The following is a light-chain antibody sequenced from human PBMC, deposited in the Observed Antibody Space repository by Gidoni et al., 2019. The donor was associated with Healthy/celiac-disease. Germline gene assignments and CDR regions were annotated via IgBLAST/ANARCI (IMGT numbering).Light chain of an antibody. Sequence: DIVMPQSPDPLAASLGERATITCKSSQTDLYRSDNRNYLAWYQQKPGQYPKLLIYCASTRPSGVPARFIGSGSGTAFTPPISTLQAEDAVVYFCQQYSDRPRTFGQGTKVEIK. V-gene: IGKV4-1*01. J-gene: IGKJ1*01. CDR1: QTDLYRSDNRNY. CDR3: QQYSDRPRT. CDR2: CAS.